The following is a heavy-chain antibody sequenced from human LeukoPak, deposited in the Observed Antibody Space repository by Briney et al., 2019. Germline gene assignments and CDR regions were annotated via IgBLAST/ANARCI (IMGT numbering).Heavy chain of an antibody. J-gene: IGHJ3*02. Sequence: PGGSLRLSCAASGFTVSSNYMSWVRQAPGKGLEWVSVIYSGGSTYYADSVKGRFTISRDNSKNTLYLQMNSLRAEDTAVYYCARDIVVVTATHFPTRGATDAFDIWGQGTMVTVSS. V-gene: IGHV3-66*01. CDR2: IYSGGST. D-gene: IGHD2-21*02. CDR1: GFTVSSNY. CDR3: ARDIVVVTATHFPTRGATDAFDI.